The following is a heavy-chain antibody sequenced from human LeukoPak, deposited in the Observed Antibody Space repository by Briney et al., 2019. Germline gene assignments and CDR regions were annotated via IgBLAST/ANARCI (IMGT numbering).Heavy chain of an antibody. Sequence: GASVKVSCKASGYTFTSYDINWVRQAPGQGLEWMGWMNPNSGNTGYAQKFQGRVTITRNTSISTAYMELSSLRSEDTAVYYCARGRWPYYYDSSGYYSDYWGQGTLVTVSS. V-gene: IGHV1-8*03. J-gene: IGHJ4*02. CDR3: ARGRWPYYYDSSGYYSDY. CDR2: MNPNSGNT. CDR1: GYTFTSYD. D-gene: IGHD3-22*01.